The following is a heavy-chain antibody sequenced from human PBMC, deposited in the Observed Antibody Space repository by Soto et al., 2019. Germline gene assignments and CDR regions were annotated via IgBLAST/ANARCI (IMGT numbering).Heavy chain of an antibody. CDR1: GYTFTSYD. Sequence: QVQLVQSGAEVKKPGASVKVSCKASGYTFTSYDINWVRQATGQGLEWMGWMNPNSGNTGYAQKFQGRVTMTRNTSISTAYMELSRLRSEDTAVYYCARGACTNGVCYIWGYYYYGMDVWGQGTTVTVSS. D-gene: IGHD2-8*01. V-gene: IGHV1-8*01. CDR3: ARGACTNGVCYIWGYYYYGMDV. J-gene: IGHJ6*02. CDR2: MNPNSGNT.